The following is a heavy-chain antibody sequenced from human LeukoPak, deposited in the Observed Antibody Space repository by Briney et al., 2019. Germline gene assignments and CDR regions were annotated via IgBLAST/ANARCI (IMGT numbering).Heavy chain of an antibody. CDR1: GGSFSGYY. J-gene: IGHJ4*02. D-gene: IGHD5-12*01. CDR3: ARAAGTTSLSGYDFPHSDFDY. V-gene: IGHV4-34*01. CDR2: INHSGST. Sequence: SETLSLTCAVYGGSFSGYYWSWIRQPPGKGLEWIGEINHSGSTNYNPSLKSRVTISVDTSKNQFSLKLSSVTAADTAVYYRARAAGTTSLSGYDFPHSDFDYWGQGTLVTVSS.